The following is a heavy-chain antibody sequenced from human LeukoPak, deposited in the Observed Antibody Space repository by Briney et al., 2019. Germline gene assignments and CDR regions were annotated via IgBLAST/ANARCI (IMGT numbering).Heavy chain of an antibody. CDR3: ARATHWGLGF. Sequence: GGSLRLSCAASGFNYRSYWMNWVRQAPGKGLEWVANINQSGSDIYYVDSVKGRFTISRDNAKNSLYLEMNSLRVEDTAVYYCARATHWGLGFWGQGTRVTVSS. CDR2: INQSGSDI. V-gene: IGHV3-7*01. CDR1: GFNYRSYW. D-gene: IGHD7-27*01. J-gene: IGHJ4*02.